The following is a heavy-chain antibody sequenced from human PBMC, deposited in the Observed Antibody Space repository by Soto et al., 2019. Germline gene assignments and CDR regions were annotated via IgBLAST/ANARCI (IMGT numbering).Heavy chain of an antibody. J-gene: IGHJ4*02. CDR3: ARVTDY. CDR2: IYHSVST. Sequence: QLQLLESGSGLVKPSQNLSLTCAVSDGSISSGGYSWSWIRQPPGKGLEYIGYIYHSVSTYYNPSLKSRVTISVDRSKNQFSLRLSCVTAADTAVYYCARVTDYWGQGTLVTVSS. V-gene: IGHV4-30-2*01. CDR1: DGSISSGGYS.